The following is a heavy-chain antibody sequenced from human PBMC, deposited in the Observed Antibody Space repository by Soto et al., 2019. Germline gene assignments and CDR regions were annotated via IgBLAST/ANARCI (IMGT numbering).Heavy chain of an antibody. D-gene: IGHD3-22*01. V-gene: IGHV4-31*03. CDR2: IYYSGST. Sequence: SETLSLTCTVSGGSISSGGYYWSWIRQHPGKGLEWIGYIYYSGSTYYNPSLKSRVTISVDTSKNQFSLKLSSVTAADTAVYYCARGDYYDSSGYYPWGQGTLVTVSS. J-gene: IGHJ5*02. CDR3: ARGDYYDSSGYYP. CDR1: GGSISSGGYY.